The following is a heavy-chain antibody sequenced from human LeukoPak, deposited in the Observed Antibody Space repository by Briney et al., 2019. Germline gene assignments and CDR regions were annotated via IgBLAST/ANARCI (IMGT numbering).Heavy chain of an antibody. CDR3: AKVPKSSSGGYYFDY. CDR2: ISSSSSYI. CDR1: GFTFSSYS. Sequence: PGGSLRLSCAASGFTFSSYSMNWVRQAPGKGLEWVSSISSSSSYIYYADSVKGRFTISRDNAKNSLYLQMNSLRAEDTAVYYCAKVPKSSSGGYYFDYWGQGTLVTVSS. D-gene: IGHD3-22*01. V-gene: IGHV3-21*01. J-gene: IGHJ4*02.